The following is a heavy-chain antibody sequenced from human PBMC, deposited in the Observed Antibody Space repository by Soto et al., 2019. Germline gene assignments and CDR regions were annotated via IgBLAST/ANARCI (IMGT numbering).Heavy chain of an antibody. V-gene: IGHV5-51*01. J-gene: IGHJ5*02. CDR1: GYSFTSYW. Sequence: GESLKISCKGSGYSFTSYWIGWVRQMPGKGLEWMGIIYPGDSDTTYSPSFQGQVTISADKSISTAYLQWSSLKASDTAMYYCARWPQDIWFGELFTWFDPWGQGTLVTVSS. D-gene: IGHD3-10*01. CDR3: ARWPQDIWFGELFTWFDP. CDR2: IYPGDSDT.